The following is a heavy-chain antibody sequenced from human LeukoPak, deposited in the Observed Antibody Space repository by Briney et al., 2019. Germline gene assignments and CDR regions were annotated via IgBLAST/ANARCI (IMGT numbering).Heavy chain of an antibody. J-gene: IGHJ4*02. CDR3: ARGCSSTSCCFDY. CDR2: IYSGGSI. V-gene: IGHV3-53*01. Sequence: PGGSLRLSFAASGFTVSSNYMNWVRQAPGKGLEWVSVIYSGGSIYYTDSVKGRFTISRDNSKNTLYLQMNSLRAEDTAIYYCARGCSSTSCCFDYWGQGTLVTVSS. D-gene: IGHD2-2*01. CDR1: GFTVSSNY.